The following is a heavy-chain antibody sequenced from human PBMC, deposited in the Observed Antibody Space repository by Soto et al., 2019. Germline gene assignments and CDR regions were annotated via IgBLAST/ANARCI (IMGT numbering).Heavy chain of an antibody. CDR3: AKEYYDFWSGYYNT. CDR1: GFTFSSYG. D-gene: IGHD3-3*01. CDR2: ISYDGSNK. Sequence: GGSVRLSCAASGFTFSSYGMHWVRQAPGKGLEWVAVISYDGSNKYYADSVKGRFTISRDNSKNTLYLQMNSLRAEDTAVCYCAKEYYDFWSGYYNTWGQGTLVTVSS. V-gene: IGHV3-30*18. J-gene: IGHJ4*02.